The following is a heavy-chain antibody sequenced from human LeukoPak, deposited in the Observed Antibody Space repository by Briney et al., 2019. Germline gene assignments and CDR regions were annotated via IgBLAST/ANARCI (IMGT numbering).Heavy chain of an antibody. CDR3: ARADCSSTSCYRFCLDY. CDR1: GGSISSYY. Sequence: PSETLSLTCTVSGGSISSYYWSWIRQPPGKGLEWIGYIYYSGSTNYNPSLKSRVTISVDTSKNQFSLKLSSVTAADTAVYYCARADCSSTSCYRFCLDYWGQGTLVTVSS. V-gene: IGHV4-59*01. CDR2: IYYSGST. J-gene: IGHJ4*02. D-gene: IGHD2-2*01.